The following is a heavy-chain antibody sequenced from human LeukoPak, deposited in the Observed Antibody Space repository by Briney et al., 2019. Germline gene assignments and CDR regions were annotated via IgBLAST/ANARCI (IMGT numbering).Heavy chain of an antibody. CDR2: ISSTSDFI. CDR3: ARDGQMATRDAFDY. V-gene: IGHV3-21*01. CDR1: GFTFSSYS. J-gene: IGHJ4*02. D-gene: IGHD5-24*01. Sequence: GGSLRLSCAVSGFTFSSYSMNWVRQAPGKGLEWVSSISSTSDFIFYADSVKGRFTISRDNAKNSLYLQMNSLRVEDTAVYYCARDGQMATRDAFDYWGQGILVTVSS.